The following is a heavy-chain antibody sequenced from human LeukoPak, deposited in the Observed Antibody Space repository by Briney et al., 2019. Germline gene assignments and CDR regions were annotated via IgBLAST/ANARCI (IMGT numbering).Heavy chain of an antibody. D-gene: IGHD6-6*01. CDR1: GFTFSSYA. CDR3: ARGSQKVYYYYYMDV. Sequence: GRSLRLSCAASGFTFSSYAMHWVRQAPGKGLEWVVVISYDGSNKYYADSVKGRFTISRDNSKNTLYLQMNSLRAEDTAVYYCARGSQKVYYYYYMDVWGKGTTVTVSS. J-gene: IGHJ6*03. V-gene: IGHV3-30-3*01. CDR2: ISYDGSNK.